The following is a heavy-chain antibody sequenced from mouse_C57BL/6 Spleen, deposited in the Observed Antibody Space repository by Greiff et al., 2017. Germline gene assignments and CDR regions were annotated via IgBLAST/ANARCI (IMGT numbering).Heavy chain of an antibody. V-gene: IGHV1-82*01. CDR3: ARAVVLPLDY. J-gene: IGHJ2*01. D-gene: IGHD6-1*01. CDR1: GYAFSSSW. Sequence: VQLQESGPELVKPGASVKISCKASGYAFSSSWMNWVKQRPGKGLEWIGRIYPGDGDTNYNGKFKGKATLTADKSSSTAYMQLSSLTSEDSAVYFCARAVVLPLDYWGKGTTLTVSS. CDR2: IYPGDGDT.